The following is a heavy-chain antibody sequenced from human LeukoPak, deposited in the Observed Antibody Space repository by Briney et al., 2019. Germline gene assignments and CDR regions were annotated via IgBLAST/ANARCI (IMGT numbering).Heavy chain of an antibody. CDR1: GFSVSNFW. CDR3: ATDAFSYPNT. Sequence: PGGSLRLSCTGSGFSVSNFWMAWVRQAPGKGLEWVANINEDETGKYYVDSVKGRFTISRDNAKNSLLLQMDRVRVEDTAVYYCATDAFSYPNTWGQGTQVTVSS. CDR2: INEDETGK. D-gene: IGHD3-16*01. J-gene: IGHJ5*02. V-gene: IGHV3-7*01.